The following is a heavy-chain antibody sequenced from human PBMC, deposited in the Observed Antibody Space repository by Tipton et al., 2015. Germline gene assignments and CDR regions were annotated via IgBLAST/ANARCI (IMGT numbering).Heavy chain of an antibody. CDR1: GFTFSHFW. Sequence: LSLTCAASGFTFSHFWMSWVRQAPGKGLEWVANIKQDGSEKYYVDSVKGRFTISRDNAKNSLDLQMNSLRAEDTAVYYCARERENSYGSFDHWGQGSL. D-gene: IGHD3-16*01. CDR2: IKQDGSEK. V-gene: IGHV3-7*01. J-gene: IGHJ4*02. CDR3: ARERENSYGSFDH.